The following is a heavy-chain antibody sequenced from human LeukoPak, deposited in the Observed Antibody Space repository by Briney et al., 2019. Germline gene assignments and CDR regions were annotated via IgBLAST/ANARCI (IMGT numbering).Heavy chain of an antibody. V-gene: IGHV3-21*01. J-gene: IGHJ6*03. Sequence: GGSLRLSCAASGFTFSTYTMNWVRQAPGKGLEWVSTITSTSSYIYYADSVKGRFTISRDNAKNSLYLQMNSLRAEDTAVYYCARDGYYYYYVDVWGKGTTVTVSS. CDR1: GFTFSTYT. CDR3: ARDGYYYYYVDV. CDR2: ITSTSSYI.